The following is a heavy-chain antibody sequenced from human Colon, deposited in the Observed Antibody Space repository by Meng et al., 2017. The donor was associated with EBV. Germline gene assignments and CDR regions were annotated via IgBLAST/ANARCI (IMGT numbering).Heavy chain of an antibody. V-gene: IGHV4-34*01. D-gene: IGHD4-17*01. CDR3: ARTNYGDYNWFDP. J-gene: IGHJ5*02. Sequence: QVHLQQWGAGLSKPSETLSFTCAVSGGSFSDYYWNCLRQPPGKGLEWIGEINQSGITNYKPSVQSRVAISIDTSKNQFSLKLTSVTAADTAVYFCARTNYGDYNWFDPWGQGTLVTVSS. CDR2: INQSGIT. CDR1: GGSFSDYY.